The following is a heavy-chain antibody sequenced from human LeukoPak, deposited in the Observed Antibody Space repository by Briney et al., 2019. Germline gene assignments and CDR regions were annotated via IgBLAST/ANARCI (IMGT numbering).Heavy chain of an antibody. D-gene: IGHD5-18*01. CDR3: ARELWRYSYGGIDY. Sequence: PGGSLRLSCAASGFTVSSNYMSWVRQAPGKGLARVSVIYSGGSTYYADSVKGRFTISRDNSKNTLYLQMNSLRAEDTAVYYCARELWRYSYGGIDYWGQGTLVTVSS. CDR2: IYSGGST. V-gene: IGHV3-66*01. J-gene: IGHJ4*02. CDR1: GFTVSSNY.